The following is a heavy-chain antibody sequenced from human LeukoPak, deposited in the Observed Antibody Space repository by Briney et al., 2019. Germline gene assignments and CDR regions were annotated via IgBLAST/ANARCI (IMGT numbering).Heavy chain of an antibody. J-gene: IGHJ6*03. Sequence: PGGSLRLSCAASGFTFSSYAMSSVRQAPGKGLEWVSAISGSGGSTYYADSVKGRFTISRDNSKNTLYLQMDSLRAEDTAVYYCAKAYPRTLYYMDVWGKGTTVTVSS. CDR3: AKAYPRTLYYMDV. CDR2: ISGSGGST. V-gene: IGHV3-23*01. D-gene: IGHD2/OR15-2a*01. CDR1: GFTFSSYA.